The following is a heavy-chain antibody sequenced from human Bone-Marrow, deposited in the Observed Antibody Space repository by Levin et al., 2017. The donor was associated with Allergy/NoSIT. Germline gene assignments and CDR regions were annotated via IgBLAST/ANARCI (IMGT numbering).Heavy chain of an antibody. D-gene: IGHD3-10*01. CDR2: IYHSGST. Sequence: SQTLSLTCAVSGGSISSGGYSWSWIRQPPGKGLEWIGYIYHSGSTYYNPSLKSRVTISMDRSKNHFSLNLTSVTAADTAVDFCAKSLWFGAYFAYWGQGTLVTVSS. J-gene: IGHJ4*02. CDR1: GGSISSGGYS. CDR3: AKSLWFGAYFAY. V-gene: IGHV4-30-2*01.